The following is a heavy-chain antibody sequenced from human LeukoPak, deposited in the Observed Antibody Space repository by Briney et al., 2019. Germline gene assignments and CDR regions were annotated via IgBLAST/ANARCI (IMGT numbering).Heavy chain of an antibody. CDR2: IVVGSGNT. Sequence: GTSVKVSCKASGFTFTSSAMQWVRQARGQRLEWVGWIVVGSGNTNYAQKFQERVTITRDMSTSTAYMEPSSLRSEDTAVYYCAAGYYDSSGLRYYYMDVWGKGTTVTVSS. D-gene: IGHD3-22*01. V-gene: IGHV1-58*02. CDR3: AAGYYDSSGLRYYYMDV. J-gene: IGHJ6*03. CDR1: GFTFTSSA.